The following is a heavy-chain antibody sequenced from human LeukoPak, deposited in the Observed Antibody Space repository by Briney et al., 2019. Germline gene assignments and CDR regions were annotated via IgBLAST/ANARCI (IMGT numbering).Heavy chain of an antibody. CDR2: ISWSSGSI. J-gene: IGHJ4*02. V-gene: IGHV3-9*01. D-gene: IGHD2-15*01. CDR3: AKVGSPLYCSGGSCYSGYFDY. CDR1: GFTFDDYA. Sequence: GGSLRLSCAASGFTFDDYAMHWVRQAPGKGLEWVSGISWSSGSIGYADSVKGRFTISRDNAKNSLYLQMNSLRAEDTALYYCAKVGSPLYCSGGSCYSGYFDYWGQGTLVTVSS.